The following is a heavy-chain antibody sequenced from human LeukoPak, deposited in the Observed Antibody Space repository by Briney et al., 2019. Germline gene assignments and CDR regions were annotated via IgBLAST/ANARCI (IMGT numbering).Heavy chain of an antibody. Sequence: PGGSLRLSCAASGFTVSSNYMSRVRQAPGKGLEWVSVIYSGGSTYYADSVKGRFTISRDNSKNTLYLQMNSLRAEDTAVYYCARGHSSGWSSPCYGMDVWGQGTTVTVSS. CDR1: GFTVSSNY. CDR2: IYSGGST. V-gene: IGHV3-66*01. CDR3: ARGHSSGWSSPCYGMDV. D-gene: IGHD6-19*01. J-gene: IGHJ6*02.